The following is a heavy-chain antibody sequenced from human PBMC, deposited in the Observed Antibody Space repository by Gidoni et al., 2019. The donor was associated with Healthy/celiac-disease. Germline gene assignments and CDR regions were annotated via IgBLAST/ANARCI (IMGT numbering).Heavy chain of an antibody. J-gene: IGHJ5*02. V-gene: IGHV3-30*04. CDR2: ISYDGRND. CDR3: AALTTVSRNWFDP. D-gene: IGHD4-17*01. Sequence: QGQLGECGGGAVEPGGARRRACADSGVDSSSYAMHWVRQAPGKGLEWVAVISYDGRNDYYADSVNGRFTISRDNSENTLYLHMDSLRAEDAAVYYCAALTTVSRNWFDPWGQGTLVTVSS. CDR1: GVDSSSYA.